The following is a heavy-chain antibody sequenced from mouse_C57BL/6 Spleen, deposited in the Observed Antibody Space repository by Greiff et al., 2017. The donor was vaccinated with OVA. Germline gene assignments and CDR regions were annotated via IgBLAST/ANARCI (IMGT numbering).Heavy chain of an antibody. CDR3: ARGNYYGSSYDWYFDV. Sequence: EVQGVESGGGLVKPGGSLKLSCAASGFTFSSYAMSWVRQTPEKRLEWVATISDGGSYTYYPDNVKGRFTISRDNAKNNLYLHMSHLKSEDTAMYYCARGNYYGSSYDWYFDVWGTGTTVTVSS. D-gene: IGHD1-1*01. V-gene: IGHV5-4*01. CDR1: GFTFSSYA. CDR2: ISDGGSYT. J-gene: IGHJ1*03.